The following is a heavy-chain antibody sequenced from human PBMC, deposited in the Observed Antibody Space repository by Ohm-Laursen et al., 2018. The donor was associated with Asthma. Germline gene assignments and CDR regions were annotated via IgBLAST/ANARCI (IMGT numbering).Heavy chain of an antibody. V-gene: IGHV3-30-3*01. CDR2: GGSYYDGGLK. CDR3: ATDVLEWYLPAFDF. D-gene: IGHD3-3*01. CDR1: GFTFRSYA. J-gene: IGHJ4*02. Sequence: RSLRLSCAASGFTFRSYAMHWVRQAPGKGLEWVAVGGSYYDGGLKYYADSVNVRFTVSRDDSKNTLYLQMNSLRPDDTAVYDCATDVLEWYLPAFDFWGQGTLVTVSS.